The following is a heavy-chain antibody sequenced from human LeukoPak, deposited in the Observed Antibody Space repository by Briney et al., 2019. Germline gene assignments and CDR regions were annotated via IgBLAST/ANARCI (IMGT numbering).Heavy chain of an antibody. CDR2: ISGSGGST. J-gene: IGHJ4*02. CDR3: AKSYSGSSPFDY. Sequence: GGSLRLSCAASGFTFSSYAMSWVREAPGKGLEWVSTISGSGGSTYYADSVKGRFTISRDNSKNTLFLQMNSLRAEDTAVYYCAKSYSGSSPFDYWGQGTLVTVSS. CDR1: GFTFSSYA. D-gene: IGHD1-26*01. V-gene: IGHV3-23*01.